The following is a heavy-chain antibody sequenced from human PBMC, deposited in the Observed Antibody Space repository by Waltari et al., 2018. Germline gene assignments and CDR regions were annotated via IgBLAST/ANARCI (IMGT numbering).Heavy chain of an antibody. CDR3: ARDRGTIFGVAVDAFDI. D-gene: IGHD3-3*01. CDR1: GYTFTSYA. V-gene: IGHV1-3*03. CDR2: INAGNGNT. J-gene: IGHJ3*02. Sequence: QVQLVQSGAEVKKPGASVKVSCKASGYTFTSYAMHWVRQAPGQRLEWRGWINAGNGNTKYSQECQGRVTITRDTSASTAYMELSSLRSEDMAVYYCARDRGTIFGVAVDAFDIWGQGTMVTVSS.